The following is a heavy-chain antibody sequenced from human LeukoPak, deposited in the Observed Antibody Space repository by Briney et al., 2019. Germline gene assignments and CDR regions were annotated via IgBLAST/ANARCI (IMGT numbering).Heavy chain of an antibody. CDR2: ISSSGSTI. J-gene: IGHJ4*02. CDR3: ARDGGDYGPGSYYAY. V-gene: IGHV3-48*03. Sequence: PGGSLRLSCAASGFTFSSYEMNWVRQAPGKGLEWVSYISSSGSTIYYADSVKGRFTISRDNAKKSLYLQMDSLRAEDTAVYYCARDGGDYGPGSYYAYWGQGTLVTVSS. CDR1: GFTFSSYE. D-gene: IGHD3-10*01.